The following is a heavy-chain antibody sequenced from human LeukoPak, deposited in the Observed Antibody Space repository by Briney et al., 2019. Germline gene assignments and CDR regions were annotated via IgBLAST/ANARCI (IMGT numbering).Heavy chain of an antibody. CDR1: GFTFSDYY. CDR2: ISSSGSTI. CDR3: ARDHRAGLNFDY. D-gene: IGHD3-22*01. Sequence: PGGSLRLSCAASGFTFSDYYMSWIRQAPGKGLEWVSYISSSGSTIYYADSVKSRFTISRDNAKNSLYLQMNSLRAEDTAVYYCARDHRAGLNFDYWGQGTLVTVSS. J-gene: IGHJ4*02. V-gene: IGHV3-11*01.